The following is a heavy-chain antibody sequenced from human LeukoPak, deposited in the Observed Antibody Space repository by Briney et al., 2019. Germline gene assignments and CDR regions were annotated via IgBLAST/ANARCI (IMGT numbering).Heavy chain of an antibody. Sequence: PSETLSLTCTVSGGSISSSSYYWGWIRQPPGKGLEWIGSIYYSGSTYYNPSLKSRVTISVDTSKNQFSLKLSSVTAADTAVYYRARTRYYYNSRSYGAPYYFDYWGQGTLVTVSS. CDR3: ARTRYYYNSRSYGAPYYFDY. J-gene: IGHJ4*02. CDR2: IYYSGST. CDR1: GGSISSSSYY. D-gene: IGHD3-10*01. V-gene: IGHV4-39*01.